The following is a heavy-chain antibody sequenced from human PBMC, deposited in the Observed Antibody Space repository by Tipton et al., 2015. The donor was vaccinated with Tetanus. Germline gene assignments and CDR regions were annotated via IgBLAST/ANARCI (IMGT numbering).Heavy chain of an antibody. CDR3: ARVVGPIDY. Sequence: QLVQSGAEVKKPGASVKVSCRASGYTFTGYYMHWVRQAPGQGLEWMGWINPNSGGTNYAQKFQGRVTMTRINSISTAYMELTNLRSDDTAVYYCARVVGPIDYWGQGTLVTVSS. D-gene: IGHD3-16*01. CDR2: INPNSGGT. V-gene: IGHV1-2*02. J-gene: IGHJ4*02. CDR1: GYTFTGYY.